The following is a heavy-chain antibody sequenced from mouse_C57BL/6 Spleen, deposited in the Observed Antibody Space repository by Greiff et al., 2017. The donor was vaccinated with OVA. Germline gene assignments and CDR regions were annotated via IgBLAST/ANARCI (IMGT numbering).Heavy chain of an antibody. Sequence: QVQLQQPGAELVKPGASVKLSCKASGYTFTSYWMQWVKQRPGQGLEWIGEIDPSDSYTNYNQKFKGKATLTVDTSSSTAYMQLSSLTSEDSAVYYCARDGLRRRVDYWGQGTTLTVSS. J-gene: IGHJ2*01. V-gene: IGHV1-50*01. D-gene: IGHD2-4*01. CDR1: GYTFTSYW. CDR3: ARDGLRRRVDY. CDR2: IDPSDSYT.